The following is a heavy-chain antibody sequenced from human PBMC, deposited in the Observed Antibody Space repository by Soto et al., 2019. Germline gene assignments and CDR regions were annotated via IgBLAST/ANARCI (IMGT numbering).Heavy chain of an antibody. Sequence: KPSETLSLTCAVYGGSFSGYYWSWIRQPPGKGLEWIGEINHSGSTNYNPSLKSRVTISVDTSKNQFSLKLSSVTAADTAVYYCARGHVRSSSWYWDYYYGMDVWGQGTTVTVSS. CDR3: ARGHVRSSSWYWDYYYGMDV. CDR1: GGSFSGYY. V-gene: IGHV4-34*01. J-gene: IGHJ6*02. D-gene: IGHD6-13*01. CDR2: INHSGST.